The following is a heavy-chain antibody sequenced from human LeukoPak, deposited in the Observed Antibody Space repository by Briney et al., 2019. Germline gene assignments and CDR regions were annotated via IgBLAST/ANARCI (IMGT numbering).Heavy chain of an antibody. Sequence: GASVKVSCKASGYTFTSYGISWVRQAPGQGLEWMGWISAYNGNTNYAQKLQGRVTMTTDTSTSTAYMELRSLRSDDTAVYYCARGKQQLVHAASYYYYYYMDVWGKGTTVTVSS. CDR1: GYTFTSYG. V-gene: IGHV1-18*01. CDR3: ARGKQQLVHAASYYYYYYMDV. D-gene: IGHD6-13*01. J-gene: IGHJ6*03. CDR2: ISAYNGNT.